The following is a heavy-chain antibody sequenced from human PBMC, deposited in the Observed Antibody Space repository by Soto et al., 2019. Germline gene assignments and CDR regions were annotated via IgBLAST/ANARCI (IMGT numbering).Heavy chain of an antibody. D-gene: IGHD3-16*01. CDR2: IWYDGSNK. V-gene: IGHV3-33*01. CDR3: ARAAEPSRNYSWEMDS. CDR1: GFTFSRYG. J-gene: IGHJ4*02. Sequence: QVQLVESGGGVVQPGRSLRLSCAASGFTFSRYGMHWVRQAPGKGLEWVAIIWYDGSNKYYADSVKGRFTISRDNSENSLYLQTNSLRAEDTSIYYCARAAEPSRNYSWEMDSGGQGTLVTVSS.